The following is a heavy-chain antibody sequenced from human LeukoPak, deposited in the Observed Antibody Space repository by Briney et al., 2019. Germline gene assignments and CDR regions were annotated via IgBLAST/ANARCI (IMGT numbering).Heavy chain of an antibody. D-gene: IGHD1-26*01. V-gene: IGHV1-2*02. J-gene: IGHJ4*02. CDR3: ARAHIVGATPIDY. Sequence: ASVKVSCKASGYTFTDYYMHWLRQAPGQGLEWMGCMHPNSGGTNHAQKFQGRVTMTRDTSISTAYMDLSSLRSDDTAVYYCARAHIVGATPIDYWGQGTLVTVSS. CDR2: MHPNSGGT. CDR1: GYTFTDYY.